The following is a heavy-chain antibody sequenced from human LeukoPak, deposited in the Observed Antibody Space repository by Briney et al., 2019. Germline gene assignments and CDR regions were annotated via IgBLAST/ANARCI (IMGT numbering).Heavy chain of an antibody. CDR3: VKEGEGYSYNPKTGPPS. V-gene: IGHV3-23*01. Sequence: GGSLRLSCAASGFIVSTYAMSWVRQAPGKGPEWVSAVSGDGVKTFYADSVKGWFTISRDNSKETVYLQLNSLRDGDTAVYYCVKEGEGYSYNPKTGPPSWGQGTLVTVSS. CDR2: VSGDGVKT. J-gene: IGHJ4*02. D-gene: IGHD5-18*01. CDR1: GFIVSTYA.